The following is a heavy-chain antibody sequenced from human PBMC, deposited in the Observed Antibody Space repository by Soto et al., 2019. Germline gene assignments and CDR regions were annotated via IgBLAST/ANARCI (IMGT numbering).Heavy chain of an antibody. D-gene: IGHD2-21*01. CDR2: IIPIFGTA. V-gene: IGHV1-69*06. CDR3: ARGDGYHLPFDY. J-gene: IGHJ4*02. CDR1: GGAFSSYA. Sequence: SVKVSFKACGGAFSSYAISWVRQAPGQGLEWMGGIIPIFGTANYAQKFHVRVTITAYKSTSTAYMELSSLRSEDTAVYYCARGDGYHLPFDYWGQGTLVTVS.